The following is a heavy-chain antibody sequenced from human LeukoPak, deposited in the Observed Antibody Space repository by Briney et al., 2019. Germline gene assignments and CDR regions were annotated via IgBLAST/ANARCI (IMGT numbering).Heavy chain of an antibody. V-gene: IGHV4-34*01. CDR1: GGSFSGYY. Sequence: SETLSLTCAVYGGSFSGYYWSWIRQPPGKGLEWIGEINHSGSTNYNPSLKSRVTISVDTSKNQFSLKLSSVTAADTAVYYCARGRKRGDIVVVPAAISPVFDYWGQGTLVTVSS. J-gene: IGHJ4*02. D-gene: IGHD2-2*02. CDR3: ARGRKRGDIVVVPAAISPVFDY. CDR2: INHSGST.